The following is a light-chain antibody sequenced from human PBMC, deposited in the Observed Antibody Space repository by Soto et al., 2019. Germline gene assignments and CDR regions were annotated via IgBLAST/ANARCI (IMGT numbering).Light chain of an antibody. CDR1: SSDVGGYNY. Sequence: QSVLTQPASVSGSPGQSITLSCTGTSSDVGGYNYVSWYQQHPGKAPKLMIYEVNNRPSGVSNRFSGSKSGNTASLTISGLQAEDEADYYCSSYTSISTPVVFGGGTKVAVL. V-gene: IGLV2-14*01. CDR3: SSYTSISTPVV. J-gene: IGLJ2*01. CDR2: EVN.